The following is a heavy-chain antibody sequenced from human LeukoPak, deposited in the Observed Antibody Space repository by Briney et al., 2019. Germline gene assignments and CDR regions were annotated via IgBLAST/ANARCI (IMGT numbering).Heavy chain of an antibody. CDR2: ISGSGGST. J-gene: IGHJ3*02. CDR3: ARAIGSSWRPKTDDAFDI. Sequence: PGGSLRLSCAASGFTFSSYAMSWVRQAPGKGLEWVSAISGSGGSTYYADSVKGRLTISRDNAKNSLYLQMNSLRAEDTAVYYCARAIGSSWRPKTDDAFDIWGQGTMVTVSS. V-gene: IGHV3-23*01. CDR1: GFTFSSYA. D-gene: IGHD6-13*01.